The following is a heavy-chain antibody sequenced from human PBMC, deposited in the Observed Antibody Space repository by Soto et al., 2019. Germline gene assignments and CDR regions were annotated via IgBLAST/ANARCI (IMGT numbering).Heavy chain of an antibody. Sequence: SETLCLTCAVSAGSSSSSYGWRWVRQPPGKGLEWIGEIYHSGSANYNPSLKRRVTISVDNSKNPFSLKLSSVTAADTAVYYCARYIAASGTYYFDYWGQGTLVTVSS. V-gene: IGHV4-4*02. CDR3: ARYIAASGTYYFDY. J-gene: IGHJ4*02. CDR1: AGSSSSSYG. CDR2: IYHSGSA. D-gene: IGHD6-13*01.